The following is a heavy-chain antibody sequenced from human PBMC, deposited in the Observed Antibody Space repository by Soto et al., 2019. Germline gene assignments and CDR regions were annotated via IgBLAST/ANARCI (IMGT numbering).Heavy chain of an antibody. J-gene: IGHJ6*02. CDR3: ARHAFGSGFFYGMGV. Sequence: SETHCLTCTVSGGTISSYYWSWIRQPPGKALEWLGYIYYTGSTTYNPSLKSRVSISLDTSKNQFSLNLSSVTAADTAVYYCARHAFGSGFFYGMGVWGPGTTVTVSS. V-gene: IGHV4-59*08. CDR2: IYYTGST. CDR1: GGTISSYY. D-gene: IGHD3-10*01.